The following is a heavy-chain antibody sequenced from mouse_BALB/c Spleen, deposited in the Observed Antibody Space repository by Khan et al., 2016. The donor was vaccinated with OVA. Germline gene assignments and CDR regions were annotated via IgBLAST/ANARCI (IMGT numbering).Heavy chain of an antibody. V-gene: IGHV1-20*01. CDR1: GYSFTGYF. CDR2: INPHIGET. D-gene: IGHD1-1*01. CDR3: ARSYGSDFDY. J-gene: IGHJ2*01. Sequence: EVQLQQSGPELVKPGASVKISCKASGYSFTGYFMNWVMQSHGKSLEWIGRINPHIGETFYNQKFKGKATLTVDESSSTAHMELRSLTSEDSAVYYCARSYGSDFDYWGQGTPLTVSS.